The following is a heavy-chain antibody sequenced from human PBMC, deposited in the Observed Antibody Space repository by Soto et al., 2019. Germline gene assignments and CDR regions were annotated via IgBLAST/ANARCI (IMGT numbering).Heavy chain of an antibody. CDR1: GCSVSTGSYD. CDR2: IFFTGSA. CDR3: ARDGHGMDV. Sequence: XETLCLTCTVSGCSVSTGSYDWSWIRQPPGKGLEWIGKIFFTGSAHYNPSLRNRVTMSVDTSKDQFSLTLTSVTAADTAVYYCARDGHGMDVWGQGTTVTVSS. V-gene: IGHV4-61*01. J-gene: IGHJ6*02.